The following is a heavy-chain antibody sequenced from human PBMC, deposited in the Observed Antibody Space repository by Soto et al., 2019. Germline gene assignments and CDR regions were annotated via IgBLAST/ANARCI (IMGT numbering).Heavy chain of an antibody. CDR1: GFAFNNYG. D-gene: IGHD2-2*01. J-gene: IGHJ4*02. CDR3: AREDSIIIPAVSDF. Sequence: GGSLRLSCAVSGFAFNNYGINWVRQAPGKGLEWVSSISKSDYTYYSDSVKGRFTISRDNAKNSVSLQMNTLRVEDTAVYYCAREDSIIIPAVSDFWGQGTLVTVSS. CDR2: ISKSDYT. V-gene: IGHV3-21*06.